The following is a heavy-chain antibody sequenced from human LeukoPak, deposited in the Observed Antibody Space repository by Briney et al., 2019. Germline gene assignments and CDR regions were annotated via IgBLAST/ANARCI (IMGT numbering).Heavy chain of an antibody. CDR3: ARPKNYYYYGMDV. CDR2: IYYSGST. Sequence: SETLSLTCTVSGGSISSYYWSWIRQPPGKGLEWIGYIYYSGSTNYNPSLKSRVTISVDTSKNQFSLKLSSVTAADTAVYYCARPKNYYYYGMDVWGQGTTVTVSS. CDR1: GGSISSYY. V-gene: IGHV4-59*12. J-gene: IGHJ6*02.